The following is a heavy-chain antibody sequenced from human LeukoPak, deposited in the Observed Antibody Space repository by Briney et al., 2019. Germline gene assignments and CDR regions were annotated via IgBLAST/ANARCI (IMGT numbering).Heavy chain of an antibody. CDR2: IYTDGSS. J-gene: IGHJ4*02. CDR3: ARGWGRYFFDY. CDR1: GGSISGNS. Sequence: SETLSLTCTVSGGSISGNSWSWVRQPPGKGLEWIGYIYTDGSSDYNPSLKSRVTFSVDTSKHQFSLKLSSVTAADTAVYYCARGWGRYFFDYWGQGTLVTVSS. D-gene: IGHD3-16*01. V-gene: IGHV4-4*09.